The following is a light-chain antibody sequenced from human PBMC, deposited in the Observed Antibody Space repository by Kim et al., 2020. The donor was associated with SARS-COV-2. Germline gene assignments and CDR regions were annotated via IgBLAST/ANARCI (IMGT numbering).Light chain of an antibody. J-gene: IGLJ1*01. CDR3: SSFTSTSTYV. V-gene: IGLV2-14*03. CDR2: DVS. CDR1: SSDVGSYHF. Sequence: GQSCTLSCTGTSSDVGSYHFVSWYQQHPGKVPKLMIYDVSKRPSGVSNRFSGSKSGNTASLTISGLQAEDEADYYCSSFTSTSTYVFGTGTKVTVL.